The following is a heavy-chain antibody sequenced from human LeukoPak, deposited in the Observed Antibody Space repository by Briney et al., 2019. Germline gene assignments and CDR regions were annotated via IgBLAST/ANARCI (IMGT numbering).Heavy chain of an antibody. D-gene: IGHD3-10*01. CDR1: DGSISTYY. CDR2: IYYSGST. CDR3: ARHLGGSGSHDAFDI. J-gene: IGHJ3*02. V-gene: IGHV4-59*08. Sequence: SETLSLTCTVSDGSISTYYWNWIRQPPGKGLEGIGDIYYSGSTYYNPSLKSRVTISVDTSKNQFSLKLSSVTAADAAVYYCARHLGGSGSHDAFDIWGQGTMVTVSS.